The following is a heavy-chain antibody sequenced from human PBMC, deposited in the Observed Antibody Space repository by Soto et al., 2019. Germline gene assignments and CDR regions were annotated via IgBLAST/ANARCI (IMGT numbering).Heavy chain of an antibody. J-gene: IGHJ6*02. Sequence: ASVKVSCKASGYTFTSYDINWVRQATGQGLEWMGWMNPNSGNTGYAQKFQGRVTMTRNTSISTAYMELSSLRSEDTAVYYCARGLGGVVGAANYGMDVWRQGTTVTVSS. D-gene: IGHD1-26*01. CDR2: MNPNSGNT. CDR3: ARGLGGVVGAANYGMDV. V-gene: IGHV1-8*01. CDR1: GYTFTSYD.